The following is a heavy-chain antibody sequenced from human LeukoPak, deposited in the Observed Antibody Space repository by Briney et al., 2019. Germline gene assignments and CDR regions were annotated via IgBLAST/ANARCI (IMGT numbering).Heavy chain of an antibody. Sequence: SGGSLRLSCAASGFTFSSYAMHWVRQAPGKGLEWVAVISYDGSNKYYADSVKGRFTISRDNSKNTLYLQMNSLRAEDTAVYYCARAVPGELFDYWGQGTLVTVSS. D-gene: IGHD3-10*01. CDR3: ARAVPGELFDY. CDR1: GFTFSSYA. CDR2: ISYDGSNK. V-gene: IGHV3-30-3*01. J-gene: IGHJ4*02.